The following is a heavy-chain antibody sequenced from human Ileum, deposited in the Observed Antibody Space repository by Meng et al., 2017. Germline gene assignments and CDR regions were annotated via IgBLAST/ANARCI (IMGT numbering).Heavy chain of an antibody. CDR2: MNLGGSP. CDR1: GRSISSCDW. J-gene: IGHJ4*02. Sequence: EQLQGAGPGLVVPSGTLSRTCAVSGRSISSCDWWSWVRQPPGKGLEWIAEMNLGGSPNYNPSLKSRVTMSVDKSNDHLSLQLTSVTAADTAVYYCAHIFDSWGQGTLVTVSS. V-gene: IGHV4-4*02. CDR3: AHIFDS.